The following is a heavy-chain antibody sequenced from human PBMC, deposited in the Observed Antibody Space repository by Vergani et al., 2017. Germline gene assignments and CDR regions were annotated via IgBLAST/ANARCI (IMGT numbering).Heavy chain of an antibody. V-gene: IGHV3-30-3*01. D-gene: IGHD6-25*01. CDR2: ISSDGSFE. Sequence: QVQLVESGGGVVQPGRSLRLSCVASGFTLTGYAMHWVRQAPGKGLEWVAVISSDGSFEDYAESVKGRFSISRDNSKNTLYLQMNSLRAEDTAVYYCARRMSAAVHSLDYWGQGTLVTVSS. CDR3: ARRMSAAVHSLDY. CDR1: GFTLTGYA. J-gene: IGHJ4*02.